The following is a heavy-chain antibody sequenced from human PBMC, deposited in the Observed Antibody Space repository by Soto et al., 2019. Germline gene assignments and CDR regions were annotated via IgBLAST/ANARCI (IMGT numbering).Heavy chain of an antibody. CDR3: ARGDTPFDP. CDR1: GGSISSYY. J-gene: IGHJ5*02. CDR2: IYYSGST. Sequence: QVQLQESGPGLVKPSETLSLTCTVSGGSISSYYWSWIRQPPGKGLEWIGYIYYSGSTNYNPSLTSRVTISVDTSKNQFSLKLSSVTAADTAVYYCARGDTPFDPWGQGTLVTVSS. D-gene: IGHD5-18*01. V-gene: IGHV4-59*01.